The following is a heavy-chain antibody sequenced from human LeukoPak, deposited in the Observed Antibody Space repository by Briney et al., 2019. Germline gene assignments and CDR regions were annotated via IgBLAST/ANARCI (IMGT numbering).Heavy chain of an antibody. Sequence: ASVKVSCTASGYTFTGYYMHWVRQAPGQGLEWMGWINPNSGGTNYAQKFQGRVTMTRDTSISTAYMELSRLRSDDTAVYYCARGGLREWELLSEGIDYWGQGTLVTVSS. CDR2: INPNSGGT. CDR3: ARGGLREWELLSEGIDY. D-gene: IGHD1-26*01. J-gene: IGHJ4*02. CDR1: GYTFTGYY. V-gene: IGHV1-2*02.